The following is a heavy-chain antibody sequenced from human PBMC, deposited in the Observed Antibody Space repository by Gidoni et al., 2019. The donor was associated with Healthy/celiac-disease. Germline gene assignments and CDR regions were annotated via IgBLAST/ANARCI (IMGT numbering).Heavy chain of an antibody. CDR3: ARGLRSDY. CDR1: GGSFSGYY. D-gene: IGHD1-26*01. V-gene: IGHV4-34*01. CDR2: INHSGST. Sequence: QVQLQQWGAGLLKPSETLSLPCAVYGGSFSGYYWSWIRQPPGKGLEWIGEINHSGSTNYNPSLKSRVTISVDTSKNQFSLKLSSVTAADTAVYYCARGLRSDYWGQGTLVTVSS. J-gene: IGHJ4*02.